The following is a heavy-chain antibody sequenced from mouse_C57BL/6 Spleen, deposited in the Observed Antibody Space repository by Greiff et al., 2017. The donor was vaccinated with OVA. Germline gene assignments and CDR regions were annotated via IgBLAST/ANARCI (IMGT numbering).Heavy chain of an antibody. Sequence: VQLQQSGAELVRPGASVTLSCKASGYTFTDYEMHWVKQTPVHGLEWIGAIDPETGGTAYNQKFKGKAILTADKSSSTAYMELRSLTSEDSAVYYSTRVYDYDGRNYYAMDYWGQGTSVTVSS. CDR3: TRVYDYDGRNYYAMDY. CDR2: IDPETGGT. CDR1: GYTFTDYE. J-gene: IGHJ4*01. V-gene: IGHV1-15*01. D-gene: IGHD2-4*01.